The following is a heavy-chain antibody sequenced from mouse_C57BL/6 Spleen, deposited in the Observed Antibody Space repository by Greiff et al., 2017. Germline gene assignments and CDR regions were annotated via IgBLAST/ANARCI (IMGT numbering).Heavy chain of an antibody. D-gene: IGHD1-1*01. V-gene: IGHV1-47*01. CDR3: ARCDGSSYGDWYFDV. Sequence: QVQLQQSGAELVKPGASVKMSCKASGYTFTTYPIEWMKQNHGKSLEWIGNFHPYNDDPKYNEKFKGKATLTVEKSSSTVYLELSRLTSDDSAVYYCARCDGSSYGDWYFDVWGTGTTVTVSA. CDR1: GYTFTTYP. J-gene: IGHJ1*03. CDR2: FHPYNDDP.